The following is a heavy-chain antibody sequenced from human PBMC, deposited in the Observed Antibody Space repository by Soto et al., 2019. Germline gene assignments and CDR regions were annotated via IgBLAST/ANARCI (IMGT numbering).Heavy chain of an antibody. CDR2: IKTTADGGTT. CDR1: GFTFTRAW. Sequence: EVQLVESGGDLVRPGGSLTLSCATSGFTFTRAWMNWVRQAPGGGLEWIGRIKTTADGGTTDFAAPVRGRFAISRDDSRNTLYLHMNSLKSDDTAVYYCTTLGHRRGLIDDYWGQGTLVTVSS. D-gene: IGHD2-21*01. CDR3: TTLGHRRGLIDDY. V-gene: IGHV3-15*01. J-gene: IGHJ4*02.